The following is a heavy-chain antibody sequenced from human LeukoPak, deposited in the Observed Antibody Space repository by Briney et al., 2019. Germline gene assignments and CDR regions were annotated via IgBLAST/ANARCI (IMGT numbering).Heavy chain of an antibody. V-gene: IGHV3-7*03. CDR2: IKQDGSEK. D-gene: IGHD5-12*01. CDR1: GFTFSSYW. CDR3: ARGGGGYVGFDY. Sequence: GGSLRLSCAASGFTFSSYWVSWVRQAPGKGLEWVANIKQDGSEKYYVDSVKGRFTISRDNAKNSLYLQMNSLRAEDTAVYHCARGGGGYVGFDYWGQGTLVTVSS. J-gene: IGHJ4*02.